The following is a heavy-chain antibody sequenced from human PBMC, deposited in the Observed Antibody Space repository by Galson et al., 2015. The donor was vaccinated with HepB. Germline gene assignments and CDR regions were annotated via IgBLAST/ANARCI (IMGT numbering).Heavy chain of an antibody. D-gene: IGHD3-10*01. CDR1: GGSISSGNYY. V-gene: IGHV4-30-4*01. CDR3: ATTLVRGVSDF. Sequence: LTCTVSGGSISSGNYYWSWIRQPPGKGLEWIGYINYSGSTYYNPSLKSRVTISVDTSKNQFSLKLSSVTAADTAVYYCATTLVRGVSDFWGQGTLVTVSS. CDR2: INYSGST. J-gene: IGHJ4*02.